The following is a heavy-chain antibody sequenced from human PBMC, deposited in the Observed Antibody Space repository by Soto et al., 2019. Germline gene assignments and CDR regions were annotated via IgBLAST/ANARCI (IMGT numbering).Heavy chain of an antibody. CDR3: ARDYYDSSGLGRDAFGI. CDR1: GYTFTSYG. CDR2: ISAYNGNT. J-gene: IGHJ3*02. Sequence: ASVKVSFKASGYTFTSYGISWLRQAPGQGLEWMGWISAYNGNTNYAQKLQGRVTMTTDTSTSTAYMELRSLRSDDTAVYYCARDYYDSSGLGRDAFGIWGQGTMVTVSS. V-gene: IGHV1-18*04. D-gene: IGHD3-22*01.